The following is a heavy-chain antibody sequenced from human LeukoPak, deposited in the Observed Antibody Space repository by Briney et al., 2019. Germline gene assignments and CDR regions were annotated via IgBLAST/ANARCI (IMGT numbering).Heavy chain of an antibody. CDR3: ATYDFWSGYDIYFDY. CDR1: GFTFSSYA. Sequence: PGGSLRLSCAASGFTFSSYAMSWARQAPGKGLEWVSAISGSGGSTYYADSVKGRFTISRDNSKNTLYLQMNSLRAEDTAVYYCATYDFWSGYDIYFDYWGQGTLVTVSS. V-gene: IGHV3-23*01. D-gene: IGHD3-3*01. CDR2: ISGSGGST. J-gene: IGHJ4*02.